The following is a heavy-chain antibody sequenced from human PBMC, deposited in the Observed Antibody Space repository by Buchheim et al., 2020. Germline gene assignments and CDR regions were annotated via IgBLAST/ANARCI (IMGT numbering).Heavy chain of an antibody. Sequence: QVQLVESGGGVVQPGRSLRLSCAASGFTFSSYGMLWVRQAPGKGLEWVAVISYDGSNKYYADSVKGRFTISRDNSKNTLYLQMNSLRAEDTAVYYCAKDLSGSYDYWGQGTL. V-gene: IGHV3-30*18. CDR2: ISYDGSNK. D-gene: IGHD1-26*01. J-gene: IGHJ4*02. CDR1: GFTFSSYG. CDR3: AKDLSGSYDY.